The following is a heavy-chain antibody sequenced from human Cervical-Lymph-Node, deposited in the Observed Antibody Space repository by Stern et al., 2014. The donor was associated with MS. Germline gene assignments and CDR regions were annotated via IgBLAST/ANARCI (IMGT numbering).Heavy chain of an antibody. Sequence: VQLVESGPGLVKPSETLSLTCTVSGGSISSYYWSWIRQPPGKGLEWLGYIYYSGSTNYNPSLKSRVTISVDTSKNQFSLKLSSVTAADTAVYYCARVGAVAGSHYYGMDVWGQGTTVTVSS. V-gene: IGHV4-59*01. CDR3: ARVGAVAGSHYYGMDV. D-gene: IGHD6-19*01. CDR2: IYYSGST. J-gene: IGHJ6*02. CDR1: GGSISSYY.